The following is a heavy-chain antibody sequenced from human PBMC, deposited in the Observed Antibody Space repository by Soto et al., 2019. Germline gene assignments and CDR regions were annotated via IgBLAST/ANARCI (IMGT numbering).Heavy chain of an antibody. CDR1: GYTFTSYA. CDR2: INAGNGNT. J-gene: IGHJ4*02. Sequence: QVQLVQSGAEVKKPGASVKVSCKASGYTFTSYAMHWVRQAPGQRLEWMGWINAGNGNTKYSQKFKGRVTITRDTSASTDYMELSSLRSEDTAVYYCARGPGGPDGPGDYWGQGTLVTVSS. V-gene: IGHV1-3*01. D-gene: IGHD2-15*01. CDR3: ARGPGGPDGPGDY.